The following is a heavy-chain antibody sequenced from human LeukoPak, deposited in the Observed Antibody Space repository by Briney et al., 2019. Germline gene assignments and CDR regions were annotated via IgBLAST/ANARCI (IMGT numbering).Heavy chain of an antibody. CDR1: GYTLTELS. V-gene: IGHV1-24*01. Sequence: ASVKVSCKVSGYTLTELSMHRVRQAPGKGLEWMGGFDPEDGETIYAQKFQGRVTMTEDTSTDTAYMELSSLRSEDTAVYYCASLRITIFGVARGLDYWGQGTLVTVSS. D-gene: IGHD3-3*01. CDR2: FDPEDGET. J-gene: IGHJ4*02. CDR3: ASLRITIFGVARGLDY.